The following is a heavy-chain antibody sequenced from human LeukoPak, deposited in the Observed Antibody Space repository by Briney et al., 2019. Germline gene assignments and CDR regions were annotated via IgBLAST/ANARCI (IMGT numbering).Heavy chain of an antibody. CDR3: ARGAYSSTWSIGEYLDH. CDR1: GFTFSSYG. J-gene: IGHJ4*02. Sequence: PGRSLRLSCAASGFTFSSYGMHWARQAPGKGLEWVAVISDDGSNEFYADSVKGRFTISRDTSKNTVNLQMNSPRAEDTAVYYCARGAYSSTWSIGEYLDHWGQGTLVTVSS. CDR2: ISDDGSNE. D-gene: IGHD2-2*01. V-gene: IGHV3-30*19.